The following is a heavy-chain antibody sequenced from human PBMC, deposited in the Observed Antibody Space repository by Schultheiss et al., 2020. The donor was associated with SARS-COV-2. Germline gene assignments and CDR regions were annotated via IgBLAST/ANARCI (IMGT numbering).Heavy chain of an antibody. CDR1: GFTFSSYS. Sequence: GGSLRLSCAASGFTFSSYSMNWVRQAPGKGLEWVSSISSSSSYIYYADSVKGRFTISRDNAKNSLYLQMNSLGAEDTAVYYCARDCSSTSCYRYYYYGMDVWGKGTTVTVSS. CDR2: ISSSSSYI. D-gene: IGHD2-2*01. CDR3: ARDCSSTSCYRYYYYGMDV. J-gene: IGHJ6*04. V-gene: IGHV3-21*04.